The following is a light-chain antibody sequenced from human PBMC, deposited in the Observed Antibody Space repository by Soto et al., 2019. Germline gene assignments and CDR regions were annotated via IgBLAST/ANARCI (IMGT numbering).Light chain of an antibody. J-gene: IGKJ2*01. CDR1: QSISSY. Sequence: DIPMTQSPSSLSASVGDRVTITGRASQSISSYLNGYQQKPGKAPKLLIYAASSLQSGLPSRFSRRGSGTDFPLTIRGIQPDDFATYFCQHSYNTPPPFGHGTMLVIK. V-gene: IGKV1-39*01. CDR2: AAS. CDR3: QHSYNTPPP.